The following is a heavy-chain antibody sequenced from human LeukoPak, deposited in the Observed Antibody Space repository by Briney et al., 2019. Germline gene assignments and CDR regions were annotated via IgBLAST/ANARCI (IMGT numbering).Heavy chain of an antibody. CDR1: GGTFSSYA. Sequence: ASVKVSCKASGGTFSSYAISWARQAPGQGLEWMGGIIPIFGTANYAQKFQGRVTITTDESTSTAYMELSSLRSEDTAVYYCASKRIQLWLRSSYYYYMDVWGKGTTVTVSS. CDR2: IIPIFGTA. D-gene: IGHD5-18*01. V-gene: IGHV1-69*05. J-gene: IGHJ6*03. CDR3: ASKRIQLWLRSSYYYYMDV.